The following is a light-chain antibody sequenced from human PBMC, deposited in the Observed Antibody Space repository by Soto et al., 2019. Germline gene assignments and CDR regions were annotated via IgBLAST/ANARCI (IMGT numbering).Light chain of an antibody. CDR2: NTS. Sequence: EIGLTQSPGTLSLSPGEGATVACRVSQSINSKSLVWYQRKFGQAPRLLIYNTSTRATGIPDRFSGSGSGTDFTLSISGLEPEDFAVYYCHHYGGSFIFGPGTKVDFK. V-gene: IGKV3-20*01. CDR1: QSINSKS. J-gene: IGKJ3*01. CDR3: HHYGGSFI.